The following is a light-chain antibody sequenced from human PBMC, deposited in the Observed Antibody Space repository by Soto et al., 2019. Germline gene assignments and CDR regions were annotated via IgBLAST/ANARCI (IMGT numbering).Light chain of an antibody. J-gene: IGKJ1*01. CDR3: QQYKTYSWT. CDR2: DAS. Sequence: DIQMTQSPSTLSASVGDRVTITCRASQSISTWLAWYQQKPGKAPKLLIYDASSLESGVPSRFSGSGSGTEFTLTISSLQPDDFATYYCQQYKTYSWTFGQGTKVDI. CDR1: QSISTW. V-gene: IGKV1-5*01.